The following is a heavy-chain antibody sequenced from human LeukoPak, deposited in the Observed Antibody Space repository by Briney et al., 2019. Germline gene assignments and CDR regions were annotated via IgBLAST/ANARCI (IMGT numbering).Heavy chain of an antibody. Sequence: GESLKISCKGSGYSFTSYWIAWVRPMPGKGLEWMGIIYPGDSDTRYSPSFQGQVIISVDKSISTAYVQWSSLKASDIAMYYCARGSGWPLGGAFDYWGQGTLVTVSS. CDR1: GYSFTSYW. CDR2: IYPGDSDT. V-gene: IGHV5-51*01. CDR3: ARGSGWPLGGAFDY. J-gene: IGHJ4*02. D-gene: IGHD6-19*01.